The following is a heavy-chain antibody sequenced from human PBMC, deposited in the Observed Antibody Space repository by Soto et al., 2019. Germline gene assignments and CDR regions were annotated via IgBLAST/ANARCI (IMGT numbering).Heavy chain of an antibody. CDR2: IIPIFGTA. Sequence: ASVKVSCKASGGTFSSYAISWVLQAPGQGLEWMGGIIPIFGTANYAQKFQGRVTITADESTSTAYMELSSLRSEDTAVYYCARGEYYDFWSGYYMNYYYYYGMDVWGQGTTVTVSS. D-gene: IGHD3-3*01. V-gene: IGHV1-69*13. CDR3: ARGEYYDFWSGYYMNYYYYYGMDV. J-gene: IGHJ6*02. CDR1: GGTFSSYA.